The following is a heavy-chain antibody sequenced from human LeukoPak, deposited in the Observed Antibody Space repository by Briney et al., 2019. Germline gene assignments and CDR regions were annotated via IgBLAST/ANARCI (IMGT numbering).Heavy chain of an antibody. CDR3: SRHDPYCSSPTCPPMDV. J-gene: IGHJ6*04. V-gene: IGHV3-73*01. CDR1: GFTFSGST. Sequence: QPGGSLKLSCAASGFTFSGSTMYWVRQASGKGLEWLGHIRSKGHTYATSYAASVKGRFTISRDDSESTAFLHTDNLRTEDTAVYYCSRHDPYCSSPTCPPMDVWGRGTTVTVSA. D-gene: IGHD2-2*01. CDR2: IRSKGHTYAT.